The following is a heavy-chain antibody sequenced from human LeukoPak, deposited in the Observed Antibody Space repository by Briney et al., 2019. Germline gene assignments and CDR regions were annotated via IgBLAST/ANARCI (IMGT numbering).Heavy chain of an antibody. Sequence: GGSLRLSCAASGFTFSSYAMSWVRQAPGMGLEWVSAISASGGSTYYADSVKGRFTISRDSSKSTLYLQMNTLRAEDTAVYYCARLGPYASGSCWGLGTLVTVSS. CDR3: ARLGPYASGSC. V-gene: IGHV3-23*01. CDR2: ISASGGST. CDR1: GFTFSSYA. D-gene: IGHD3-10*01. J-gene: IGHJ4*02.